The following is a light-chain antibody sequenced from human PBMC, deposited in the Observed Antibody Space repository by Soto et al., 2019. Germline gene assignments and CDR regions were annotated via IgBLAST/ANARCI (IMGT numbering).Light chain of an antibody. CDR2: VPS. J-gene: IGKJ1*01. V-gene: IGKV1-39*01. CDR3: QQSYSTHPWT. CDR1: QNIGRF. Sequence: MTQSPLSLPVSPGEPSSISCRASQNIGRFLNWHQQKPVKAPNVLXNVPSTLRSGVPSSFSGSGSGTDFSLTISSLQHEDFANYYCQQSYSTHPWTFGQGTKVDIK.